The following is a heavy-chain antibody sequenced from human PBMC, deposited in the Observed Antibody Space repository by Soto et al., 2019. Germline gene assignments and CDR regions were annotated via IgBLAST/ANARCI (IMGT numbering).Heavy chain of an antibody. V-gene: IGHV1-18*01. D-gene: IGHD2-2*01. J-gene: IGHJ4*02. CDR1: GYTFTSYG. CDR3: ARDSRCSSTSCYVDYFDY. Sequence: ASVKVSCKASGYTFTSYGISWVRQAPGQGLEWMGWISAYNGNTNYAQKLQGRVTMTTDTSTSTAYMELRSLRSDDTAVYYCARDSRCSSTSCYVDYFDYWGQGTLVTVSS. CDR2: ISAYNGNT.